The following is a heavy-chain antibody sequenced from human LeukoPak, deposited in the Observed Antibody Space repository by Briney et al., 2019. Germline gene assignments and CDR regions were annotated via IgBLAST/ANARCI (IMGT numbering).Heavy chain of an antibody. Sequence: SVKVSCKASGGTFSSYAISWVRQAPGQGLEWMGGIIPIFGTANYAQEFQGRVTITTDESTSTAYMELSSLRSEDTAVYYCAREVRVRYYFDYWGQGTLVTVSS. CDR1: GGTFSSYA. D-gene: IGHD2-21*01. V-gene: IGHV1-69*05. J-gene: IGHJ4*02. CDR2: IIPIFGTA. CDR3: AREVRVRYYFDY.